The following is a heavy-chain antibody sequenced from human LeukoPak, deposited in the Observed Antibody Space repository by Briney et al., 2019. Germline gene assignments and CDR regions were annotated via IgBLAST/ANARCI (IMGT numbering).Heavy chain of an antibody. CDR1: GFTVSSNY. CDR3: ARGVTMVTYYYYYYYGMDV. Sequence: GGSLRLSCAASGFTVSSNYMSWVRQAPGKGLEWVSVIYSGGTTNYADSVKGRFTISRDNSKNTLYLQMNSLRAEDTAVYYCARGVTMVTYYYYYYYGMDVWGQGTTVTVSS. CDR2: IYSGGTT. D-gene: IGHD3-10*01. V-gene: IGHV3-53*01. J-gene: IGHJ6*02.